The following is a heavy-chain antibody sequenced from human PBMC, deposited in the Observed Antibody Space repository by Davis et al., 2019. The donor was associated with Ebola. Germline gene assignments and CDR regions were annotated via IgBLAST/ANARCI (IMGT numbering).Heavy chain of an antibody. V-gene: IGHV3-30*18. J-gene: IGHJ4*02. CDR2: ISYDGSNK. CDR1: GFTFSSYG. CDR3: AKDRGYSYGYLVDY. Sequence: GESLKISCAASGFTFSSYGMHWVRQAPGKGLEWVAVISYDGSNKYYADSVKGRFTISRDNSKNTLYLQMNSLRAEDTAVYYCAKDRGYSYGYLVDYWGQGTLVTVSS. D-gene: IGHD5-18*01.